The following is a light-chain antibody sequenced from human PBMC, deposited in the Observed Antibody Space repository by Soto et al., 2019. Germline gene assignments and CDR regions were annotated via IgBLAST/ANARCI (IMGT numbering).Light chain of an antibody. CDR3: QQYGSSGT. CDR2: GAS. J-gene: IGKJ1*01. V-gene: IGKV3-20*01. Sequence: EIVLTQSPGTLSLSPGETATLYCRASQTIGRNYLAWYQQKPGQAPRLLIYGASNRATGIPDRFSGSGSGTDFTLTISRLEPEDFAVYYCQQYGSSGTLGQGTKVDIK. CDR1: QTIGRNY.